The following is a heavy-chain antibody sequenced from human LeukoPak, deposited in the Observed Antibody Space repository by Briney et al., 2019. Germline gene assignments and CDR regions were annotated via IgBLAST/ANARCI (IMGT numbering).Heavy chain of an antibody. D-gene: IGHD1-26*01. Sequence: GGSLRLSCAASGFTFSSYAMSWVRQAPGKGLEWVSIISGSVGSTYYADSVKGRFTISRDNSENTLYLQMNSLSAEDTAVHYCAKAPGATHFDYWGQGTLVTVSS. V-gene: IGHV3-23*01. CDR1: GFTFSSYA. CDR2: ISGSVGST. J-gene: IGHJ4*02. CDR3: AKAPGATHFDY.